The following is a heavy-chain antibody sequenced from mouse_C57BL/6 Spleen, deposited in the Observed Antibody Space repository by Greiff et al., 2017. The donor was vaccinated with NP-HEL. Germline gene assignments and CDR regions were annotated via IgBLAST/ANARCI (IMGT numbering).Heavy chain of an antibody. CDR3: ARSKLGPDY. Sequence: VQLQQSGAELVMPGASVKLSCKASGYTFTSYWMHWVKQRPGQGLEWIGEIDPSDSYTNYNQKFKGKSTLTVDKSSSTAYMQLSSLSSEDAAVYCCARSKLGPDYWGQGTTLKVSS. D-gene: IGHD4-1*01. V-gene: IGHV1-69*01. CDR1: GYTFTSYW. CDR2: IDPSDSYT. J-gene: IGHJ2*01.